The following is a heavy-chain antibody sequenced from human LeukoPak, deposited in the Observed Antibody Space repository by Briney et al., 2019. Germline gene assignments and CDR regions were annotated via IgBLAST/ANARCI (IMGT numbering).Heavy chain of an antibody. CDR2: IIPIFGTA. V-gene: IGHV1-69*05. CDR3: ARYHSIWFDP. D-gene: IGHD4-11*01. Sequence: SVKVSCKASGGTFSSYAISWVRQAPGQGLEWMGGIIPIFGTANYAQKFQGRVTITTDESTSTAYMELSSLRSEDKAVYYCARYHSIWFDPWGQGTPVTVSS. CDR1: GGTFSSYA. J-gene: IGHJ5*02.